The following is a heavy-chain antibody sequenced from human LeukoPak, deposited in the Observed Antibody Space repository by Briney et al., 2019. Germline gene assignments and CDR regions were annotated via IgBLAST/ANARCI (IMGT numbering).Heavy chain of an antibody. D-gene: IGHD5-18*01. CDR1: GFTFSDNY. CDR2: IGSGATTM. CDR3: AREGYGPYYFDY. V-gene: IGHV3-11*01. J-gene: IGHJ4*02. Sequence: GGSLRLSCAASGFTFSDNYMSWIRQAPGKGLEWVSYIGSGATTMYYADSVKGRFTISRDNAKNSLYLQMNSLRAEDTAVYFCAREGYGPYYFDYWGQGTLVTVSS.